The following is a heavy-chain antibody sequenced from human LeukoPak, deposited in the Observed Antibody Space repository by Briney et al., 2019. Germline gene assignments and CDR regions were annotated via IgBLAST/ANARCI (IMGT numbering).Heavy chain of an antibody. V-gene: IGHV1-18*01. D-gene: IGHD2-2*01. Sequence: GASVKVSCKTSGYTFSNFGINWVRQAPGQGLEWMGWISGNNDNPNYGQKLQGRFTVTTDSSTSTAYMELRNLRFDDTAVYYCARDGTSTDDYWGQGTLVTVSS. CDR2: ISGNNDNP. CDR3: ARDGTSTDDY. J-gene: IGHJ4*02. CDR1: GYTFSNFG.